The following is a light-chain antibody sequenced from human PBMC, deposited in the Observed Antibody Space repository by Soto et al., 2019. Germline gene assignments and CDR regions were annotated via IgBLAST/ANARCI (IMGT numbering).Light chain of an antibody. CDR2: EVS. Sequence: QSALTQPPSASGSPGQSVTISCTGTSSDVGGYNYVSWYQQHPGKAPKLMIYEVSKRPSGVPDRFSGSKSGNTASLTVSGLQAEDDDDYYCSSYAGSNGVFGTGTKVTVL. CDR1: SSDVGGYNY. V-gene: IGLV2-8*01. CDR3: SSYAGSNGV. J-gene: IGLJ1*01.